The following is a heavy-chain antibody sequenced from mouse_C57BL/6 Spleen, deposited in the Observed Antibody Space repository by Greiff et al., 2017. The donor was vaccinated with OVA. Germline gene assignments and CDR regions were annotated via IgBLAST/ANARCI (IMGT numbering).Heavy chain of an antibody. CDR2: IRSKSNNYAT. V-gene: IGHV10-1*01. D-gene: IGHD2-4*01. CDR1: GFSFNTYA. Sequence: EVKVVESGGGLVQPKGSLKLSCAASGFSFNTYAMNWVRQAPGKGLEWVARIRSKSNNYATYYADSVKDRFTISRDDSESMLYLQMNNLKTEDTAMYYCVRGYDYDWYFDVWGTGTTVTVSS. J-gene: IGHJ1*03. CDR3: VRGYDYDWYFDV.